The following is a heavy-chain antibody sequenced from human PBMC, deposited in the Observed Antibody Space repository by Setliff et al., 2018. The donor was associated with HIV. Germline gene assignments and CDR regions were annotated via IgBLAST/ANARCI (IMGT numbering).Heavy chain of an antibody. CDR3: ARRGVPQQIDLDS. Sequence: ASVKVSCKASGYTFTSYYIHWVRQAPGQGLEWMGRINPSGGSTSYAQKFQGRVTMTRDTSTSTVYMELSSLRSEDTARYYCARRGVPQQIDLDSWGHGTLVTVSS. D-gene: IGHD3-10*01. CDR1: GYTFTSYY. CDR2: INPSGGST. J-gene: IGHJ5*01. V-gene: IGHV1-46*01.